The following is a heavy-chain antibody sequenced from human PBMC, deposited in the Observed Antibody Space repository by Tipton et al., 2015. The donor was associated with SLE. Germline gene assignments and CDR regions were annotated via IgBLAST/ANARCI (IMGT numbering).Heavy chain of an antibody. V-gene: IGHV3-49*04. Sequence: SLRLSCTTSGFVFGDYGMSWVRQAPGKGLEWVGFIRAGTYGGTAEYAASVKGRFTISRDDSKNIAYLQMNSLKTEDTAVYYCTSRTNYWGQGTLVTVSS. CDR3: TSRTNY. CDR2: IRAGTYGGTA. J-gene: IGHJ4*02. CDR1: GFVFGDYG. D-gene: IGHD1/OR15-1a*01.